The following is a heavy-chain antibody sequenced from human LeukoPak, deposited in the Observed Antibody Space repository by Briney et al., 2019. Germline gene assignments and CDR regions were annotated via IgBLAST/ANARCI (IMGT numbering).Heavy chain of an antibody. D-gene: IGHD5-18*01. V-gene: IGHV1-8*01. CDR2: MNPNSGNT. CDR1: GYTFTSYD. Sequence: ASVKVSCKASGYTFTSYDINWVRQATGQGLEWMGWMNPNSGNTGYAQKFQGRVTVTRNTSISTAYMELSSLRSEDTAVYYCARGRGLGYSYGYIPYYWGQGTLVTVSS. J-gene: IGHJ4*02. CDR3: ARGRGLGYSYGYIPYY.